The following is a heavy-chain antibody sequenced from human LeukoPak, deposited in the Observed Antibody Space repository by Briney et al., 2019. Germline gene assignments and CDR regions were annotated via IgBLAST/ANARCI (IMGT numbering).Heavy chain of an antibody. CDR1: GGTFSSYA. V-gene: IGHV1-69*13. Sequence: ASVKVSCKASGGTFSSYAISWVRQAPGQGLEWMGGIIPIFGTANYAQKFQGRATITADESTSTAYMELSSLRSEDTAVYYCAGDNCSGGSCTFDYWGQGTLVTVSS. D-gene: IGHD2-15*01. CDR3: AGDNCSGGSCTFDY. CDR2: IIPIFGTA. J-gene: IGHJ4*02.